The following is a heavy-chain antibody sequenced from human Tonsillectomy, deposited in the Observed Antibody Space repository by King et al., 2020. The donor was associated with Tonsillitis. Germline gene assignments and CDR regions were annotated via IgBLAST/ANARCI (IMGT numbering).Heavy chain of an antibody. Sequence: VQLVESGGGVVQAGRSLRLSCAASGFTFSSYAMHWVRQAPGKGLEWVAVISYDGSNKYYADSVKGRFTISRDNSKNTLYLQMNSLRAEDTAVYYCARGTVSDAFDIWGQGTMVTVSS. CDR3: ARGTVSDAFDI. CDR2: ISYDGSNK. D-gene: IGHD4-17*01. J-gene: IGHJ3*02. V-gene: IGHV3-30-3*01. CDR1: GFTFSSYA.